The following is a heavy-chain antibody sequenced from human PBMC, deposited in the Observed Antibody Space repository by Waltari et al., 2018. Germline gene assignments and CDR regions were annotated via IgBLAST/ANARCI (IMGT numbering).Heavy chain of an antibody. J-gene: IGHJ3*02. Sequence: EVQLVASGGGLVQPGGSLRLSCAASGCTFSSFWMSGVCQAPGKGVEWVGNIKQDGSEKYYVDSVKGRFTISRDNAKNSLYLQMNSLRAEDTAVYYCARIIVTLFGAFDIWGQGTMVTVSS. CDR3: ARIIVTLFGAFDI. D-gene: IGHD3-16*02. V-gene: IGHV3-7*01. CDR1: GCTFSSFW. CDR2: IKQDGSEK.